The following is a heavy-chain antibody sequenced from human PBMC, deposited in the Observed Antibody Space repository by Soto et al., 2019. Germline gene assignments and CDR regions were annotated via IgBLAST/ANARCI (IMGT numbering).Heavy chain of an antibody. CDR3: ARKAWTRLDY. Sequence: QLQLQESGPGLVKPSGTLSLTCGVSGGSLSTPVWWSWVRLPPGKGLEWIGEVFHSGSADYNPSLQSRVTISLDKATNQCSLRLSSVTAADPAVYYCARKAWTRLDYWGQGALVTVSS. D-gene: IGHD1-1*01. J-gene: IGHJ4*02. CDR2: VFHSGSA. CDR1: GGSLSTPVW. V-gene: IGHV4-4*02.